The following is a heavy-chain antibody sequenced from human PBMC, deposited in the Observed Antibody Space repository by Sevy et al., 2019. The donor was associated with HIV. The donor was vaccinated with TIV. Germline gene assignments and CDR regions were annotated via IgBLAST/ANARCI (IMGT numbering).Heavy chain of an antibody. CDR1: GYTFITYG. J-gene: IGHJ4*02. D-gene: IGHD6-13*01. CDR2: ISGYNVLT. CDR3: ARTGYSTLDRVAAADSSLDF. V-gene: IGHV1-18*01. Sequence: ASVKVSCKASGYTFITYGITWVRQAPGQGLEWMGWISGYNVLTKYARELQGRVTITTDTSTSTAYLELRSLTSDDTAVYYCARTGYSTLDRVAAADSSLDFWGQGTLVTVSS.